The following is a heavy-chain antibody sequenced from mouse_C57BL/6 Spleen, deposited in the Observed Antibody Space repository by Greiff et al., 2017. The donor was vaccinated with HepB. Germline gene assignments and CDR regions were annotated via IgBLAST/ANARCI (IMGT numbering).Heavy chain of an antibody. D-gene: IGHD1-1*01. CDR1: GFSLTSYA. Sequence: VKVVESGPGLVAPSQSLSITCTVSGFSLTSYAISWVRQPPGKGLEWLGVIWTGGGTNYNSALKSRLSISKDNSKRQVFLKMNSLQTDDTARYYCARKHYGSSYWYFDVWGTGTTVTVSS. V-gene: IGHV2-9-1*01. CDR2: IWTGGGT. CDR3: ARKHYGSSYWYFDV. J-gene: IGHJ1*03.